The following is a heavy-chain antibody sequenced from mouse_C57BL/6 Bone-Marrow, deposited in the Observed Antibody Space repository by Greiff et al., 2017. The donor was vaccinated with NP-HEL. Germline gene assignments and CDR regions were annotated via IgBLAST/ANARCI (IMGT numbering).Heavy chain of an antibody. J-gene: IGHJ3*01. CDR2: INPNNGGT. V-gene: IGHV1-26*01. D-gene: IGHD2-4*01. Sequence: EVQLQRSGPELVKPGASVKISCKASGYTFTDYYMNWVKQSHGKSLEWIGDINPNNGGTSYNQKFKGKATLTVDKSSSTAYMELRSLTSEDSAVYYCAYDYEFAYWGQGTLVTVSA. CDR1: GYTFTDYY. CDR3: AYDYEFAY.